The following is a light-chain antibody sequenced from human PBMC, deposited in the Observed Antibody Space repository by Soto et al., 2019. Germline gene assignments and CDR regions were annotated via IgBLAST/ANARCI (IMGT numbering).Light chain of an antibody. CDR3: AAWDDSLNVVI. V-gene: IGLV1-44*01. CDR2: SNN. J-gene: IGLJ2*01. Sequence: QSVLTQPPSASGTPGQRVTISCSGSSSNIGSNSVNWYQQFPGTAPKLLIYSNNQRPSGVPDRFSGSKSGTSASLAISGLQSDDEADYYCAAWDDSLNVVIFGGGTKVTV. CDR1: SSNIGSNS.